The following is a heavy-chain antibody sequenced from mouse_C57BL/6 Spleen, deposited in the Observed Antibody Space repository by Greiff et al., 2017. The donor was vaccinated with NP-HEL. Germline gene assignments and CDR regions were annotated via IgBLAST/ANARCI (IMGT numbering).Heavy chain of an antibody. CDR1: GFTFTDYY. Sequence: EVKLLESGAELVKPGASVKLSCTASGFTFTDYYMPWVKQRTEQGLEWIGSIYPGDGSTNYTPKFKGKATITADTSSNTAYLQLSSLTSEDTAVYYCVPYYGNYYAMDYWGKGTSVTVSS. CDR2: IYPGDGST. J-gene: IGHJ4*01. CDR3: VPYYGNYYAMDY. V-gene: IGHV14-2*01. D-gene: IGHD2-10*01.